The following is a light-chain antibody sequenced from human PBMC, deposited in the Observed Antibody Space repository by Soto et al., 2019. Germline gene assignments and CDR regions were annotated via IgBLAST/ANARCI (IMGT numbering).Light chain of an antibody. CDR2: GAS. V-gene: IGKV3-20*01. J-gene: IGKJ1*01. CDR3: QQTLSFPPT. Sequence: EIVLTQSPGTLSLSPGERATLSCRASQSVSNNYLAWYQQKPGQAPRLLIYGASNRATGIPDRFSGSGSGTDFTLTISSLQPEDFATYYCQQTLSFPPTFGQGTKVDIK. CDR1: QSVSNNY.